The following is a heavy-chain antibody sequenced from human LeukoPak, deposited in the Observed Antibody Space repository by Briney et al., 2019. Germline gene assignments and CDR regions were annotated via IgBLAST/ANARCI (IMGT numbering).Heavy chain of an antibody. CDR2: ISGSGGST. CDR3: AKVGYYDSSGYSSPYYFGY. D-gene: IGHD3-22*01. J-gene: IGHJ4*02. CDR1: GFTFSSYA. Sequence: GGSLRLSCAASGFTFSSYAMSWVRQAPGKGLEWVSAISGSGGSTYYADSVKGRFTISRDNSKNTLYPQMNSLRAEDTAVYYCAKVGYYDSSGYSSPYYFGYWGQGTLVTVSS. V-gene: IGHV3-23*01.